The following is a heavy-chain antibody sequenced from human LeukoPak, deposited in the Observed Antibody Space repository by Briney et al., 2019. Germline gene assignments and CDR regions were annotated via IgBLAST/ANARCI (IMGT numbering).Heavy chain of an antibody. V-gene: IGHV4-4*02. D-gene: IGHD1-26*01. CDR3: ARGGNKWELDNWFDP. Sequence: PSETLSLTCAVSGGSISSSNWWSGVRQPPGKGLEWIGEIFHSGSTNYNPSLKRRVTISVDKSKNQFSLKLNSVTAADTAVYYCARGGNKWELDNWFDPWGQGTLVTVSS. CDR2: IFHSGST. CDR1: GGSISSSNW. J-gene: IGHJ5*02.